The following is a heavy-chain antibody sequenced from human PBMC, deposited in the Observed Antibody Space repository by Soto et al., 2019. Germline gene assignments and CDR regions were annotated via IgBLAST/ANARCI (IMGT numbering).Heavy chain of an antibody. V-gene: IGHV5-51*01. CDR2: IYPGDSDT. Sequence: GESLKISWKGSGYSFTSYWIGWVRQMPGEGLEWMGIIYPGDSDTRYSPSFQGQVTISADKSISTAYLQWSSLKASDTAMYYCARQKCSSTSCYALYAFDIWGQGTMVTVSS. CDR3: ARQKCSSTSCYALYAFDI. J-gene: IGHJ3*02. D-gene: IGHD2-2*01. CDR1: GYSFTSYW.